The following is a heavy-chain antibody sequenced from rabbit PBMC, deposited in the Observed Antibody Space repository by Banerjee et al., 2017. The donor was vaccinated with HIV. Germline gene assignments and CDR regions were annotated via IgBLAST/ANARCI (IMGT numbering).Heavy chain of an antibody. CDR2: IYTGSGST. CDR1: GFDFSSNA. Sequence: QEQLVESGGGLVQPEGSLTLTCKASGFDFSSNAMCWVRQAPGKGLEWIACIYTGSGSTYYANWAKGRFTISKTSSTTVTLQMTSLTAADTATYFCARKANYAGYGSNLWGQGTLVTVS. D-gene: IGHD7-1*01. CDR3: ARKANYAGYGSNL. V-gene: IGHV1S45*01. J-gene: IGHJ4*01.